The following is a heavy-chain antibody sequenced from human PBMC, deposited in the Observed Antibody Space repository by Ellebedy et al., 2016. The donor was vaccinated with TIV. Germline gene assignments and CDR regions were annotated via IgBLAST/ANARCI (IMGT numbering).Heavy chain of an antibody. V-gene: IGHV3-21*01. CDR2: ISSSSYI. CDR3: ARDPQYYFDY. CDR1: GFTFSSYS. Sequence: GESLKISCAASGFTFSSYSMNWVRQAPGKGLEWVSSISSSSYIYYADSVKGRFTISRDNAKNSLYLQMNSLRAEDTAVYYCARDPQYYFDYWGQGTLVTVSS. J-gene: IGHJ4*02.